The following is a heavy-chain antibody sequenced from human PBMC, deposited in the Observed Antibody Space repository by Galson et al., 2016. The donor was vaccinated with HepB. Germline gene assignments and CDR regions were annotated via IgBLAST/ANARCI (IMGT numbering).Heavy chain of an antibody. CDR3: ARDSVYGDFWRFDC. Sequence: SLRLSCAASGFLVTSNYMTWVRQAPGKGLDWVSVIYSGGTTYYADSVKGRFTISRDHSKNTLYLQMNSLRAEDTAVYYGARDSVYGDFWRFDCWGQGALVTVSA. J-gene: IGHJ4*02. CDR1: GFLVTSNY. D-gene: IGHD3-3*01. CDR2: IYSGGTT. V-gene: IGHV3-66*01.